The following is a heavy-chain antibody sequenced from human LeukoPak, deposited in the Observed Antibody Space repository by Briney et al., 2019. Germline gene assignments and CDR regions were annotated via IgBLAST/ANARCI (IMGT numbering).Heavy chain of an antibody. D-gene: IGHD1-26*01. CDR3: ARQYSGSYGD. V-gene: IGHV4-38-2*02. CDR2: IYHSGST. CDR1: GYSISSGYY. Sequence: PSETLSLTCTVSGYSISSGYYWGWIRQPPGKGLEWIGSIYHSGSTYYNPSLKSRVTISVDTSKNQFSLKLSSVTAADTAVYYCARQYSGSYGDWGQGTLVTVSS. J-gene: IGHJ4*02.